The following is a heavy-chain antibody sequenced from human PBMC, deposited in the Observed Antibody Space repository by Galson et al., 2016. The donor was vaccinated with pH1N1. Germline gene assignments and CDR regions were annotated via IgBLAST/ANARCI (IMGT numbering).Heavy chain of an antibody. J-gene: IGHJ4*02. D-gene: IGHD1-1*01. Sequence: SLRRSCAASGFKFDNYAMTWVRRAPGKGLQWVSAISGSGGRTYYADSVKDRFTISRGNSKKPLFLQMTSLRVEDTAVYYCAKDRYSIGQFFDSWGRGILVTVFS. V-gene: IGHV3-23*01. CDR1: GFKFDNYA. CDR2: ISGSGGRT. CDR3: AKDRYSIGQFFDS.